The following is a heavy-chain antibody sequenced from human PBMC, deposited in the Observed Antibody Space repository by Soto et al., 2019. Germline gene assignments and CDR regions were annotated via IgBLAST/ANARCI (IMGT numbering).Heavy chain of an antibody. Sequence: EVQLLESGGGLVQPGGSLRLSCAASGFTFSSYAMSWVRQAPVKGLEWVSAISGSGAGTKYADAVKDRFTISRDNYRNTLYLQRNSLRAEDTALYYGAKIVWPGNGPNVIRSDYWGPGTLVTVSS. CDR3: AKIVWPGNGPNVIRSDY. V-gene: IGHV3-23*01. CDR1: GFTFSSYA. D-gene: IGHD2-21*01. J-gene: IGHJ4*02. CDR2: ISGSGAGT.